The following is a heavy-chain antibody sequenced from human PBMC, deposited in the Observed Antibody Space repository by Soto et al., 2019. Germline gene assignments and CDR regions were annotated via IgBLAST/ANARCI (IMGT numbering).Heavy chain of an antibody. CDR3: ARETATNRNYDAFDI. CDR1: GYTFTGYY. CDR2: INPNSGGT. D-gene: IGHD1-7*01. J-gene: IGHJ3*02. Sequence: ASVKGSCKAAGYTFTGYYMHWVRQAPGQGLEWMGWINPNSGGTNYAQKFQGWVTMTRDTSISTAYMELSRLRSDDTAVYYCARETATNRNYDAFDIWGQGTMVTVSS. V-gene: IGHV1-2*04.